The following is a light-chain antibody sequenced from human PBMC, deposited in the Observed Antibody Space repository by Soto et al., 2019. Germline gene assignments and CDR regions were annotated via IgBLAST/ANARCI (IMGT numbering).Light chain of an antibody. CDR3: ASYTTSSTYV. CDR2: DVS. J-gene: IGLJ1*01. Sequence: QSVLNQPASVSGSPGQSIDISCTGTSSDVGGYSYVSWYQQQPGKAPKLVISDVSNRPSGVSDRFSGPKSGNTASLTISGLQTEDEADYYCASYTTSSTYVFGTGTKVTVL. CDR1: SSDVGGYSY. V-gene: IGLV2-14*01.